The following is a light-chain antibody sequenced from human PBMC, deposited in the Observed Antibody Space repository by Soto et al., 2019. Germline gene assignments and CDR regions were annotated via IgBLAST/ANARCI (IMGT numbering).Light chain of an antibody. CDR2: AAS. Sequence: DIQMTQCPSFLSASAGDRVTITCRASQFIDDFLNLFQQRPGKAPKLLIYAASSLQSGVPSRFSGSASGTDFTLTITNLQPEDFATYYCQHSHVTPWTFGQGTKVDIK. J-gene: IGKJ1*01. CDR3: QHSHVTPWT. CDR1: QFIDDF. V-gene: IGKV1-39*01.